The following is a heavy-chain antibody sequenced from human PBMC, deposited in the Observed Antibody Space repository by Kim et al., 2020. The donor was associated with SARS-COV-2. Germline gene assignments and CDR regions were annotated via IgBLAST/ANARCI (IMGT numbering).Heavy chain of an antibody. CDR1: GYTFTTFG. V-gene: IGHV1-18*01. Sequence: ASVKVSCKPSGYTFTTFGISWVRQAPGQGLEWMGWIDPNDSTTNCSQKVQGRVTMTTDTSTNTAYMELRSLRSYDTAVYYCARDVSHGLDMWGQGTMVTV. J-gene: IGHJ3*02. D-gene: IGHD5-18*01. CDR3: ARDVSHGLDM. CDR2: IDPNDSTT.